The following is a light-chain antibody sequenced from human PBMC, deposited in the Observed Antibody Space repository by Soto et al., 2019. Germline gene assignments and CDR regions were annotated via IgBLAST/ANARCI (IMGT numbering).Light chain of an antibody. J-gene: IGKJ5*01. CDR3: LKHTNFPLN. CDR1: QSIRTW. V-gene: IGKV1-5*01. CDR2: DAS. Sequence: DIQLTQSTYSLSASVGDSVTNTCRASQSIRTWLAWYQHKPGKAPKFLIYDASTLESGVPSRFSGSGSGTDFTLTISSLQPEDFATYYCLKHTNFPLNCGQGTRREIK.